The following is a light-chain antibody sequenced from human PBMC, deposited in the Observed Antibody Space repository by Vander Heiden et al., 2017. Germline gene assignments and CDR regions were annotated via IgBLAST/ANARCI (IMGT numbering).Light chain of an antibody. V-gene: IGLV3-25*03. CDR3: QSADSSGTDWV. J-gene: IGLJ3*02. Sequence: SYALTPPPSVSVSPGQTARITCSGDALPKQYAYWYQQKPGQAPVLVIYKDSERPSGIPERFSGSSSGTTVTLTISGVQAEDEADYYCQSADSSGTDWVFGGGTKLTVL. CDR2: KDS. CDR1: ALPKQY.